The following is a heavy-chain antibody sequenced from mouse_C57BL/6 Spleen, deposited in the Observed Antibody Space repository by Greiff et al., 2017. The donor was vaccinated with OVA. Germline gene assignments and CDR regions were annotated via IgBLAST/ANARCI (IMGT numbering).Heavy chain of an antibody. Sequence: VQLKESGPGLVQPSQSLSITCTVSGFSLTSYGVHWVRQSPGKGLEWLGVIWSGGSTDSNAAFISRLSISKDNSKSQVFFKMNSLQADDKAIYYCARTNYGGSYFDVWGTGTTVTVSS. J-gene: IGHJ1*03. CDR1: GFSLTSYG. D-gene: IGHD1-1*01. CDR2: IWSGGST. V-gene: IGHV2-2*01. CDR3: ARTNYGGSYFDV.